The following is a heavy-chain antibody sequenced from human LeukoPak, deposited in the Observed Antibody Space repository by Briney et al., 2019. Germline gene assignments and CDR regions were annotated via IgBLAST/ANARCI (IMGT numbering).Heavy chain of an antibody. V-gene: IGHV3-15*01. CDR1: GFIFTNAW. D-gene: IGHD3-9*01. CDR2: IKSKTDGGTT. J-gene: IGHJ4*02. CDR3: AKDMHYDILTGYAGHY. Sequence: GGSLRLSCAASGFIFTNAWMSWVRQAPGKGLEWVGRIKSKTDGGTTDYAAPVKGRFTISRDNSKNTLYLQMNSLRAEDTAVYYCAKDMHYDILTGYAGHYWGQGTLVTVSS.